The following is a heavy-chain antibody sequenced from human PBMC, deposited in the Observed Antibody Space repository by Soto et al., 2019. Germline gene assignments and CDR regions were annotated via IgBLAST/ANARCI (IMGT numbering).Heavy chain of an antibody. D-gene: IGHD2-2*01. Sequence: EVRLVESGGGLVQPGGSLRLSCAASGFTFSSDWMTWVRQAPGQGLEWVANKRKDGRKTSYLASVRGRFTTPRDNVQGSLALQMDSLRADDTALLYCARDVSLGTSILFFDAFDIWGQGTMVSFSS. CDR2: KRKDGRKT. V-gene: IGHV3-7*05. J-gene: IGHJ3*02. CDR1: GFTFSSDW. CDR3: ARDVSLGTSILFFDAFDI.